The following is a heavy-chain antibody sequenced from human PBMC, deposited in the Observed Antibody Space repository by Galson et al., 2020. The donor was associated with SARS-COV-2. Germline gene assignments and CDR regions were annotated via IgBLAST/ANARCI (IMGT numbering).Heavy chain of an antibody. V-gene: IGHV3-9*01. Sequence: SLKISCAASGFTFDDYAMHWFRQAPGKGLEWVSGISWNSGSIGYADSVKGRFTISRDNAKNSLYLQMNSLRAEDTALYYCAKDAEKGGSYYVFDYWGQGTLVTVSS. D-gene: IGHD1-26*01. CDR1: GFTFDDYA. J-gene: IGHJ4*02. CDR3: AKDAEKGGSYYVFDY. CDR2: ISWNSGSI.